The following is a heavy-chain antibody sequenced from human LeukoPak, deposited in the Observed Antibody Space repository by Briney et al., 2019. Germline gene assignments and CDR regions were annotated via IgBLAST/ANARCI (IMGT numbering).Heavy chain of an antibody. CDR2: ISSSGSTI. CDR3: ARDNWNYVSLGYYYYMDV. J-gene: IGHJ6*03. V-gene: IGHV3-48*03. CDR1: GFTFSSYE. Sequence: PGGSLRLSCAASGFTFSSYEMNWVRQAPGKGLEWVSYISSSGSTIYYADSVKGRFTISRDNAKNSLYLQMNSLRAEDTAVYYCARDNWNYVSLGYYYYMDVWGKGTTVTVSS. D-gene: IGHD1-7*01.